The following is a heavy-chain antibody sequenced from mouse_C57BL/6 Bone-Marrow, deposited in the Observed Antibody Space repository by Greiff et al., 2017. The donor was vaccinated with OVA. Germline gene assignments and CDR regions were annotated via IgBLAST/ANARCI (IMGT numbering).Heavy chain of an antibody. CDR1: GFTFSDFY. CDR3: ARDKGDAMDY. CDR2: SRNKANDYTT. Sequence: EVKVVESGGGLVQSGRSLRLSCATSGFTFSDFYMEWVRQAPGKGLEWIAASRNKANDYTTEYSASVKGRFIVSRDTSQSILYLQMNALGAEDTASDYCARDKGDAMDYWGQGTSVTVSA. J-gene: IGHJ4*01. V-gene: IGHV7-1*01.